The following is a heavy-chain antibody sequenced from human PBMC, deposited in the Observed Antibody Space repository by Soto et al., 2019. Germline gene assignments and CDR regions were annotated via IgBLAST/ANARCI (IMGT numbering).Heavy chain of an antibody. D-gene: IGHD3-9*01. CDR2: ISSNGGST. J-gene: IGHJ4*02. Sequence: PGGSLRLSCSASGFTFSSYAMHWVRQAPGKGLEYVSAISSNGGSTYYADSVKGRFTISRDNSKNTLYLQMSSLRAEDTAVYYCVKDLHPTYYDILTGETGDYWGQGTLVTVSS. CDR3: VKDLHPTYYDILTGETGDY. CDR1: GFTFSSYA. V-gene: IGHV3-64D*08.